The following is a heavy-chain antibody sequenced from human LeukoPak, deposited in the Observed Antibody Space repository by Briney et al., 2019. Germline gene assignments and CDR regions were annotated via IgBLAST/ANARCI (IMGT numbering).Heavy chain of an antibody. CDR3: ATGYSSTWYYFDY. D-gene: IGHD6-13*01. V-gene: IGHV4-59*01. J-gene: IGHJ4*02. CDR2: IYHSGST. CDR1: GDSISTYY. Sequence: SETLSLTCTVSGDSISTYYWSWIRQPPGKGLEWIGYIYHSGSTNYNPSLKSRVTISADTSKDQFSLKLASVTAADTAVYYCATGYSSTWYYFDYWGQGTLVTVSS.